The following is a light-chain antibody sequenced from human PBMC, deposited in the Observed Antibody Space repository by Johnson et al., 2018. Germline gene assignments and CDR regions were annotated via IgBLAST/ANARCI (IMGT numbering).Light chain of an antibody. CDR2: ENN. CDR1: SSNIGNNY. J-gene: IGLJ1*01. Sequence: QSVLTQPPSVSAAPGQKVTISCSGSSSNIGNNYVSWYQQLPGTAPKLLIYENNKRPSGIPDRFSGSKSGTSATLGITGLQTGDEADYYCGTWDSSLSAGNVFGTGTNVPRL. CDR3: GTWDSSLSAGNV. V-gene: IGLV1-51*02.